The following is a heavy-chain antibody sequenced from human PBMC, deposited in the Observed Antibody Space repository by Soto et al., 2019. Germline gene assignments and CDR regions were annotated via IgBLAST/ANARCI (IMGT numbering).Heavy chain of an antibody. V-gene: IGHV6-1*01. CDR2: TYYRSRWYN. D-gene: IGHD1-7*01. CDR3: AGTTSLQWYYMDV. J-gene: IGHJ6*03. Sequence: SQTLSLTCCISGDSVSSNSAAWNCILQSPSRGLEWLGRTYYRSRWYNDDAVSVKSRITVNPDTSKNQFSLHLNSVTPEDTAVYYCAGTTSLQWYYMDVWDKGTTVTVSS. CDR1: GDSVSSNSAA.